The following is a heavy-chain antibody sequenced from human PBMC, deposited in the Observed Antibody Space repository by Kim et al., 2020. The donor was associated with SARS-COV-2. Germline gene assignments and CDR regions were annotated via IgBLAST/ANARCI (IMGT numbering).Heavy chain of an antibody. J-gene: IGHJ5*02. V-gene: IGHV3-33*01. Sequence: NKYYADSVKGRFTISRDNSKNTLYLQMNSLRAEDTAVYYCARETLRWFDPWCQGTLVTVSS. CDR2: NK. CDR3: ARETLRWFDP.